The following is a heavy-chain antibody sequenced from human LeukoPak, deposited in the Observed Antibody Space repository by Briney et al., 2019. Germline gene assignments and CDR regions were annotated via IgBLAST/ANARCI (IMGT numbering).Heavy chain of an antibody. J-gene: IGHJ4*02. CDR1: GFTFSSYW. D-gene: IGHD6-13*01. CDR3: AKDEGSSWYISGFFDY. V-gene: IGHV3-7*01. Sequence: GGSLRLSCAASGFTFSSYWMSWVRQAPGKGLEWVANIKQDGSEKYYVDSVKGRFTISRDNSKNTLYLQMNSLRAEDTAVYYCAKDEGSSWYISGFFDYWGQGTLVTVSS. CDR2: IKQDGSEK.